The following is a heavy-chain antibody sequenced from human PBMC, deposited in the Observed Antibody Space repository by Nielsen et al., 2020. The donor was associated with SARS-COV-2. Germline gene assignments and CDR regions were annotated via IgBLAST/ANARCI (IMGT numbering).Heavy chain of an antibody. CDR1: GFPFSSFA. D-gene: IGHD1-26*01. CDR3: AREDSWELLRTYDALDI. J-gene: IGHJ3*02. Sequence: LSLTYAASGFPFSSFAMHWVRQAPGKGLEWVAVISFDGSDEYSADSVKGRFTISRDNAKNTLYLQMTSLRTEDTAVYYCAREDSWELLRTYDALDIWGQGTMVSVSS. CDR2: ISFDGSDE. V-gene: IGHV3-30-3*01.